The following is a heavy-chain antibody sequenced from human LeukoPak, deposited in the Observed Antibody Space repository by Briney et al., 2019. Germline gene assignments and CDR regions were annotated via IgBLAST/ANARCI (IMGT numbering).Heavy chain of an antibody. Sequence: GGSLRLSCAASGFTFSSYEMNWVRQAPGKGLEWVSYISSSGSTIYYADSVKGRFTISRDNAKNSLYLQMNSLRAEDTAVYYCAERGITMIGGVWGKGTTVTISS. CDR1: GFTFSSYE. D-gene: IGHD3-10*02. CDR3: AERGITMIGGV. J-gene: IGHJ6*04. V-gene: IGHV3-48*03. CDR2: ISSSGSTI.